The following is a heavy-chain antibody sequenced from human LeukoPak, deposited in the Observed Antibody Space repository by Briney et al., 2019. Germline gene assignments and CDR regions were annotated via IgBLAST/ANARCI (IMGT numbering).Heavy chain of an antibody. CDR2: INHSGST. J-gene: IGHJ4*02. V-gene: IGHV4-34*01. D-gene: IGHD2-8*02. CDR1: GHD. CDR3: ARDRLFNHTGIYY. Sequence: GHDWRCIIKTKTKGLEWIGEINHSGSTNYNPSLKSRVTISVDTSKNQFSLKLSSVTAADTAVYYCARDRLFNHTGIYYWGQGTLVTFSS.